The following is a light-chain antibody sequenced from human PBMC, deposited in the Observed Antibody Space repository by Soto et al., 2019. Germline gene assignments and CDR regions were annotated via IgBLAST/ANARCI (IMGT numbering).Light chain of an antibody. CDR2: ENH. CDR1: SSNIGNNY. J-gene: IGLJ3*02. V-gene: IGLV1-51*02. CDR3: GTWDSSLSSGV. Sequence: QSVLPQPPSVSAAPGQKVTISCSGSSSNIGNNYVSWYQQLPGTAPKLLIYENHKRPSGIPDRFSGSKSGTSATLGITGLQTGDEADYYCGTWDSSLSSGVFGGGTKVTVL.